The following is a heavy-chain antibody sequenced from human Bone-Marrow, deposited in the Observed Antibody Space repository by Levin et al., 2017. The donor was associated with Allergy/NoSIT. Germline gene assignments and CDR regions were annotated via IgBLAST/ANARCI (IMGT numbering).Heavy chain of an antibody. V-gene: IGHV3-23*01. CDR1: GFTFSSYA. CDR2: ISGSGGST. D-gene: IGHD2-15*01. Sequence: GGSLRLSCAASGFTFSSYAMSWVRQAPGKGLEWVSAISGSGGSTYYADSVKGRFTISRDNSKNTLYLQMNSLRAEDTAVYYCANSGGGYCSGGSCYRTFYGMDVWGQGTTVTVSS. CDR3: ANSGGGYCSGGSCYRTFYGMDV. J-gene: IGHJ6*02.